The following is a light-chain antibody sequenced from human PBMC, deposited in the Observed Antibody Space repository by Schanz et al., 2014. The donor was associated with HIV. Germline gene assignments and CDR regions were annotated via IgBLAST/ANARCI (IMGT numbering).Light chain of an antibody. CDR1: QSVSSNF. CDR3: LQLSSFPWT. Sequence: EIVLTQSPGTLSLSPGERATLSCRASQSVSSNFLAWYQQKPGQAPRLLIYGASTRATGIPARFSGSGSGTEFTLTITSLQPEDFATYYCLQLSSFPWTFGQGTKVDTK. J-gene: IGKJ1*01. CDR2: GAS. V-gene: IGKV3-20*01.